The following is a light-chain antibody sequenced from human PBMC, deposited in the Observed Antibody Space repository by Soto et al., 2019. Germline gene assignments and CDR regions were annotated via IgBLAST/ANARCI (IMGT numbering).Light chain of an antibody. CDR3: QQRREWPRT. Sequence: EIVLTQSPATLSLSPGERATLSCRASQSVDNYLAWYQQKPGQAPRLLIYAASNRATGIPGRFSGSGSGTDFTLTISSLEPEDFAVYYCQQRREWPRTFGRETKLEIK. CDR2: AAS. V-gene: IGKV3-11*01. CDR1: QSVDNY. J-gene: IGKJ2*02.